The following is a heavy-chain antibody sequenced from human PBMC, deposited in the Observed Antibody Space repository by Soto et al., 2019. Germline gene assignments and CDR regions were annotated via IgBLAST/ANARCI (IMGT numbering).Heavy chain of an antibody. J-gene: IGHJ4*02. D-gene: IGHD3-16*01. CDR3: ARRGGMGTFDY. V-gene: IGHV4-61*01. Sequence: SETLSLTCTVSGGSVSGGSYFWSWVRQPPGKGLEWIGYFDYSGSTKYNPSLQSRVTILEDTSKNQFSLKLHSVTAADTAVYKWARRGGMGTFDYWGQGALVTVSS. CDR1: GGSVSGGSYF. CDR2: FDYSGST.